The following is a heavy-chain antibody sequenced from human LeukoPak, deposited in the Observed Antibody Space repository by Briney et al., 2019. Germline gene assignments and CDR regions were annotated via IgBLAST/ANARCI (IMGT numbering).Heavy chain of an antibody. CDR1: GYSFTSYW. D-gene: IGHD3-10*01. V-gene: IGHV5-51*01. J-gene: IGHJ4*02. Sequence: GESLKISCKGSGYSFTSYWIGWVRPMPGKGLEWMGIIYPGDSDTRYSPSFQGQVTISADKSNSTAYLQWSSLKASDTALYYCASGYSMVRGVFDYWGQGTLVTVSS. CDR3: ASGYSMVRGVFDY. CDR2: IYPGDSDT.